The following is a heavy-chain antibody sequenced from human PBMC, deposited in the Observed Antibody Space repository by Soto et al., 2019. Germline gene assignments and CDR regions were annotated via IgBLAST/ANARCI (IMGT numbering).Heavy chain of an antibody. J-gene: IGHJ6*02. V-gene: IGHV1-2*02. CDR2: INLNSGGT. D-gene: IGHD5-18*01. CDR3: ARGGDTAMVYHGMDV. Sequence: ASVKVSCKASGYSFTGYFTQWVRQAPGQGLEWMGWINLNSGGTNYAQKFQGRVTMTRDASISTAYMELSRLRSDDTAVYYCARGGDTAMVYHGMDVWGQGTTVTVSS. CDR1: GYSFTGYF.